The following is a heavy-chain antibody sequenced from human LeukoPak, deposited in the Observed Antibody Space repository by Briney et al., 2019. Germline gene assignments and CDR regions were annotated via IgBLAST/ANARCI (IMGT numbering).Heavy chain of an antibody. CDR3: ATTPRCSGGSCYSPVY. D-gene: IGHD2-15*01. Sequence: SETLSLTCTVSGASISSSSYYWGWIRQPPGKGLEWIGSIYYSGSTYYNPSLKSRVTISVDTSKNQFSLKLSSVTAADTAVYYCATTPRCSGGSCYSPVYWGQGTLVTVSS. J-gene: IGHJ4*02. V-gene: IGHV4-39*07. CDR2: IYYSGST. CDR1: GASISSSSYY.